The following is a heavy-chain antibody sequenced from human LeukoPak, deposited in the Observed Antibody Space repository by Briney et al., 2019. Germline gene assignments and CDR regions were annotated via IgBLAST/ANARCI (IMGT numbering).Heavy chain of an antibody. D-gene: IGHD6-19*01. CDR3: ASLAVAGYDAFDI. V-gene: IGHV3-30*03. CDR2: ISYDGSNK. J-gene: IGHJ3*02. CDR1: GFTFSSYG. Sequence: GGSLRLSCAASGFTFSSYGMHWVRQAPGKGLEWVAVISYDGSNKYYADSVKGRFTISRDNSKNTLYLQMNSLRAEDTAVYYCASLAVAGYDAFDIWAKGQWSPSLQ.